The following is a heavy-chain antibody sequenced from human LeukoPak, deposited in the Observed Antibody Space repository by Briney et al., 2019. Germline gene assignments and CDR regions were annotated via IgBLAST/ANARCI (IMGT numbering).Heavy chain of an antibody. CDR1: GFTFDDYA. CDR3: AKDGSPGIMITFGGVIVD. J-gene: IGHJ4*02. CDR2: INWNSGSI. D-gene: IGHD3-16*02. V-gene: IGHV3-9*01. Sequence: SLRLSCAASGFTFDDYAMHWVRQAPGKGLEWVSGINWNSGSIGYADSVKGRFTISRDNAKNSLYLQMNSLRAEDTALYYCAKDGSPGIMITFGGVIVDWGQGTLVTVSS.